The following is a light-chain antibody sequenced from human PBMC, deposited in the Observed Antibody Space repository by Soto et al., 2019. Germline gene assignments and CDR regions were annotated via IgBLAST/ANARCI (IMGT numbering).Light chain of an antibody. CDR2: AAS. J-gene: IGKJ5*01. CDR3: QQYGSSPT. CDR1: QSVSSTY. V-gene: IGKV3-20*01. Sequence: EIVLTQSPGTLSLSPGDRATLSCRANQSVSSTYLAWYQQKPGQAPRPLISAASSRATGTPDRFSGSGSGTDFTLTISRLEPEDFAVYYCQQYGSSPTFGQGTRLEIK.